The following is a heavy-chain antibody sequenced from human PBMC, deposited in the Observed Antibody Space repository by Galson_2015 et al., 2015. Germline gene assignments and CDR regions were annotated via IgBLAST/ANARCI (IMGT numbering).Heavy chain of an antibody. Sequence: SLRLSCAASGFTFSSYGMHWVRQAPGKGLEWVAVIWYDGSNKYYADSVKGRFTISRDNSKNTLYLQMNSLRAEDTAVYYCARDGGGAANFDYWGQGTLVTVSS. CDR3: ARDGGGAANFDY. J-gene: IGHJ4*02. CDR2: IWYDGSNK. CDR1: GFTFSSYG. V-gene: IGHV3-33*01. D-gene: IGHD3-16*01.